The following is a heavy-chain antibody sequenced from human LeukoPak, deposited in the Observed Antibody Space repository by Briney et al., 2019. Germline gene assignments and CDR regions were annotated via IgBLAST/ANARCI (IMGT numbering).Heavy chain of an antibody. CDR2: TSSSSSTI. Sequence: GGSLRLSCAASGFTFSGYDMSWVRQAPGKGLEWVSYTSSSSSTIYYADSVKSRFTISRDNAKNSLYLQMNSLRAEDTAVYYCARLRYYGMDVWGQGATVTVSS. CDR3: ARLRYYGMDV. J-gene: IGHJ6*02. CDR1: GFTFSGYD. V-gene: IGHV3-48*04.